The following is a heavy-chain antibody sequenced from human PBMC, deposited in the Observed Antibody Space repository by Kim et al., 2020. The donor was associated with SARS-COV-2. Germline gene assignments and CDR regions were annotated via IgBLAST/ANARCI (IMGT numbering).Heavy chain of an antibody. J-gene: IGHJ4*02. V-gene: IGHV5-10-1*01. CDR2: IDPSDSYT. CDR1: GYSFTSYW. CDR3: AYSGYELYSSED. Sequence: GESLQISCKGSGYSFTSYWISWVRQMPGKGLEWMGRIDPSDSYTNYSPSFQGHVTISADKSISTAYLQWSSLKASDTAMYYCAYSGYELYSSEDWGQGTLVTVSS. D-gene: IGHD5-12*01.